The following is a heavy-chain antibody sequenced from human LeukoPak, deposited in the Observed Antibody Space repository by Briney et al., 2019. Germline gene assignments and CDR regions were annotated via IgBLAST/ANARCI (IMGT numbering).Heavy chain of an antibody. V-gene: IGHV3-74*01. D-gene: IGHD5-12*01. CDR3: ARDIATTPVY. J-gene: IGHJ4*02. CDR1: GFTFSNYW. CDR2: ITNDGSGA. Sequence: GGSPRLSCTASGFTFSNYWMHWVRQAPGKGLVWVSRITNDGSGATYADSVKGRFTISRDNAKNTVYLQMNSLRAEDTAVYYCARDIATTPVYWGQGTLVTVPS.